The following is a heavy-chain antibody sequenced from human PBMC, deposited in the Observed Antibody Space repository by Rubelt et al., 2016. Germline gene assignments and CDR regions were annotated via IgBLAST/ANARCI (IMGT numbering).Heavy chain of an antibody. J-gene: IGHJ3*02. CDR3: ARGGERSGYYDAFDI. Sequence: QVQLQQWGAGLLKPSETLSLTCAVYGGSFSGYYWSWIRQPPGKGLEWIGEINHSGSTNYNPSLRSRVTISVDTSTNQFSLKLGSVTAAETAVYYWARGGERSGYYDAFDIWGQGTMVTVSS. V-gene: IGHV4-34*01. CDR2: INHSGST. D-gene: IGHD3-22*01. CDR1: GGSFSGYY.